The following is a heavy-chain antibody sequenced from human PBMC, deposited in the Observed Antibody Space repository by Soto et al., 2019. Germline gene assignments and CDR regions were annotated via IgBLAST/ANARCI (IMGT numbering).Heavy chain of an antibody. CDR2: IYYSGST. CDR3: AREGSSGWEFDY. CDR1: GGSISSYY. Sequence: PSETLSLTCTVSGGSISSYYWSWIRQPPGKGLEWIGYIYYSGSTNYNPSLKSRVTISVDTSKNQFSLKLSSVTAADTAVYYCAREGSSGWEFDYWGQGTLVTVS. D-gene: IGHD6-19*01. V-gene: IGHV4-59*01. J-gene: IGHJ4*02.